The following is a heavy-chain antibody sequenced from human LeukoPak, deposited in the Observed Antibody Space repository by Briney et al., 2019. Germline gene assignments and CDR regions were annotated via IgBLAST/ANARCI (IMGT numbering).Heavy chain of an antibody. CDR1: GFTFTSYA. V-gene: IGHV3-23*01. D-gene: IGHD5-12*01. Sequence: GGSLRLSCAASGFTFTSYAMSWVRQAPGKGLEWVSAISGSGGSTYYADSVKGRFTISRDNSKNTLYLQMNSLRAEDTAVYYCAKHSAQRSVDIVATMGVWGQGTLVTVSS. CDR3: AKHSAQRSVDIVATMGV. CDR2: ISGSGGST. J-gene: IGHJ4*02.